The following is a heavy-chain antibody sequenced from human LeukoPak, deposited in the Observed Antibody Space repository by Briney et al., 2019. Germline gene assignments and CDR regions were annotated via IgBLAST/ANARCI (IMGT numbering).Heavy chain of an antibody. CDR3: ARGRGSSYDYYFDS. D-gene: IGHD5-18*01. J-gene: IGHJ4*02. V-gene: IGHV4-31*03. Sequence: SETLSLTCTVSGGSLSSGNYYWSWIRQHPGMGLEWIGYIYYSESTYYNPSLKSRVTISVDTSTTQFSLKLSSVTAADMAVYYCARGRGSSYDYYFDSWGQGTPVTVSS. CDR2: IYYSEST. CDR1: GGSLSSGNYY.